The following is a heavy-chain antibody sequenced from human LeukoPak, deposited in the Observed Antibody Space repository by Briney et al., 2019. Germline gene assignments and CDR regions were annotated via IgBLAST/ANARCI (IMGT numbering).Heavy chain of an antibody. CDR2: ITGGEGST. Sequence: GGSLRLSCAASGFTFSTYTMIWVRQAPGKGLEWVSSITGGEGSTYYAGSVEGRFTISRDNSKNSLYLQMNSLRAEDTAIYYCAKGSSASSYSSLNCWGQGTLVSVSS. D-gene: IGHD2-15*01. J-gene: IGHJ4*02. CDR3: AKGSSASSYSSLNC. V-gene: IGHV3-23*01. CDR1: GFTFSTYT.